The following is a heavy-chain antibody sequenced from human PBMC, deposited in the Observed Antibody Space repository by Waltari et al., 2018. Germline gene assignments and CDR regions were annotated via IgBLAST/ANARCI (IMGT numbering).Heavy chain of an antibody. D-gene: IGHD3-22*01. Sequence: EVQLLESGGGLVQPGGSLRLSCAASGFTFSSYAMRWVRQAPGKGLEGVSAISGSGESKYYADSVKGRFTISRDNSKNTLYLQMNSLRAEDTAVYYCAKDAPDYYDSSGYYLYGMDVWGQGTTVTVSS. CDR3: AKDAPDYYDSSGYYLYGMDV. V-gene: IGHV3-23*01. J-gene: IGHJ6*02. CDR2: ISGSGESK. CDR1: GFTFSSYA.